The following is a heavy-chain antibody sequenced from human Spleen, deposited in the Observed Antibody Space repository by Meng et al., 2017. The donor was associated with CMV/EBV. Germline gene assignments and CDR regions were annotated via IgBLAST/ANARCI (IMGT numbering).Heavy chain of an antibody. J-gene: IGHJ4*02. Sequence: SETLSLTCTVSGYSISSGYFWGWIRQPPEKGLEWIGTSYHNGITSYHPSLKSRVTISADSPNNYFSLKLTSMTAADTALYFCARMGARGANSLIDSWGQGTLVTVSS. CDR1: GYSISSGYF. CDR2: SYHNGIT. V-gene: IGHV4-38-2*02. D-gene: IGHD4/OR15-4a*01. CDR3: ARMGARGANSLIDS.